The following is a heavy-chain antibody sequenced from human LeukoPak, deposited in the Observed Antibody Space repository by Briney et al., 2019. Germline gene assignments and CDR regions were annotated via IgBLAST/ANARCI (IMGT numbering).Heavy chain of an antibody. Sequence: PSETLSLTCTVSGGSISSGNYHWIWMRQPAGKGLEWIRRIYSSGNTNYNPSLKSRVSISMDTSKNQFSLRLSSVTAADTALYYCARRSTVLTASYEYWGQGTLVTVSA. CDR2: IYSSGNT. CDR1: GGSISSGNYH. CDR3: ARRSTVLTASYEY. J-gene: IGHJ4*02. V-gene: IGHV4-61*02. D-gene: IGHD4-23*01.